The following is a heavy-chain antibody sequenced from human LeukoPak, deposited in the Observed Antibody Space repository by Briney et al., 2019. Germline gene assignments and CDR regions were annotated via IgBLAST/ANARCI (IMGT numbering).Heavy chain of an antibody. J-gene: IGHJ4*02. D-gene: IGHD6-13*01. Sequence: GASVKVSCKASGYTFTGYYMHWVRQAPGQGLEWMGWINPNSGGTNYAQKFQGRVTMTRDTSISTAYMELSRLRSDDTAVYYCAGVLGIAAADTFDYWGQGTLVTVSS. CDR3: AGVLGIAAADTFDY. CDR1: GYTFTGYY. V-gene: IGHV1-2*02. CDR2: INPNSGGT.